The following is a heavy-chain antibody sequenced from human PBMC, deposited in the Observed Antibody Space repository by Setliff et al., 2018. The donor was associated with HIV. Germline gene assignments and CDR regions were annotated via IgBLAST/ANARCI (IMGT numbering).Heavy chain of an antibody. CDR3: ARSRTYYADTSSYVHYHYYGMGV. CDR2: INQSGST. D-gene: IGHD3-22*01. J-gene: IGHJ6*02. Sequence: PSETLSLTCAVSGGSFSSYYWIWIRQVPGKGLEWIGEINQSGSTNYNPSLKSRVTISVDTSKNQFFLNLRSVTAADAAVYFCARSRTYYADTSSYVHYHYYGMGVWGQGTPVTVSS. CDR1: GGSFSSYY. V-gene: IGHV4-34*01.